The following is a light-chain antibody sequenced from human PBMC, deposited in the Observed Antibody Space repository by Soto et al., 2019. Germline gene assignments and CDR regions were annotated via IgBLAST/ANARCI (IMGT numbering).Light chain of an antibody. Sequence: EIVLTQSPGTLSLSPRERATLSCRASQSVSSSYLAWYQQKPGQAPRLLIYGASSRAAGIPDRFSGSGSGADFTLTISRLEPEDVAVYYCRQCGSSPLTFGGGTKVEIK. CDR3: RQCGSSPLT. CDR1: QSVSSSY. V-gene: IGKV3-20*01. CDR2: GAS. J-gene: IGKJ4*01.